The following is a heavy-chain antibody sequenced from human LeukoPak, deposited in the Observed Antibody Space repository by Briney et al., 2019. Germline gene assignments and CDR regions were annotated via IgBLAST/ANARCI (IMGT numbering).Heavy chain of an antibody. J-gene: IGHJ6*04. CDR1: GGSISSGGYY. CDR2: IYTSGST. D-gene: IGHD3-3*01. CDR3: ARDSKRFLEWLVDV. Sequence: SQTLSLTCTVSGGSISSGGYYWSWLRQPAGKGLEWIGRIYTSGSTNYNPSLKSRVTMSVDTSKNQFSLKLSSVTAADTAVYYCARDSKRFLEWLVDVWGKGTTVTVSS. V-gene: IGHV4-61*02.